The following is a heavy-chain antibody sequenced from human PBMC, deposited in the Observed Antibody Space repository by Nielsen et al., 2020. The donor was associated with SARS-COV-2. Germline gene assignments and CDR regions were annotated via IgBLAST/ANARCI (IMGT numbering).Heavy chain of an antibody. CDR1: GGSISSYY. D-gene: IGHD3-10*02. Sequence: SETLSLTCTVSGGSISSYYWSWIRQPPGKGLEWIGYIYYSGSTNYNPSLKSRVTISVDTSKNQFSLKLSSVTAADTAVYYCARTIPANVGYFDYWGQGTLVTVSS. J-gene: IGHJ4*02. CDR3: ARTIPANVGYFDY. CDR2: IYYSGST. V-gene: IGHV4-59*01.